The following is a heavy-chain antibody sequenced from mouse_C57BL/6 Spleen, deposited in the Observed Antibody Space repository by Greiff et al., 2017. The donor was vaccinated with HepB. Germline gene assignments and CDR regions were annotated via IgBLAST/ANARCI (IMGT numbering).Heavy chain of an antibody. Sequence: EVQLVESEGGLVQPGRSMKLSCTASGFTFSDYYMDWVRQVPEKGLEWVANINYDGSSTYYLDSLKSRFIISRDNDKNILYLQMSSLTSEDTATYYCARDRSQLLDYWGQGTTLTVSS. D-gene: IGHD2-12*01. CDR3: ARDRSQLLDY. J-gene: IGHJ2*01. CDR2: INYDGSST. V-gene: IGHV5-16*01. CDR1: GFTFSDYY.